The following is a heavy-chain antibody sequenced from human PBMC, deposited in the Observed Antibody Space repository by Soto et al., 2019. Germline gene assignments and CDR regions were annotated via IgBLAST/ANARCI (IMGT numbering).Heavy chain of an antibody. Sequence: QVHLIQSGAEVKKPGSSVKVSCKAAGGTFNTYTLFWVRQAPGHGLEWMGRIIPMLPVTNSAQKFQGRLTLTAHKSTGTAFRELTSLTSDDTAVYYCSIGSWSAETFDVWGQGTMVTVSS. CDR1: GGTFNTYT. D-gene: IGHD2-2*01. J-gene: IGHJ3*01. CDR3: SIGSWSAETFDV. V-gene: IGHV1-69*02. CDR2: IIPMLPVT.